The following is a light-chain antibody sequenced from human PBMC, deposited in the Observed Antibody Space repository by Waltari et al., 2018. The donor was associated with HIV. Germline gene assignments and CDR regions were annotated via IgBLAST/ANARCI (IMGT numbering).Light chain of an antibody. CDR3: LQDYNYPRT. CDR1: QGIGND. J-gene: IGKJ1*01. V-gene: IGKV1-6*01. CDR2: SAS. Sequence: AVQMTQSPSSLSASVVDKITITCRASQGIGNDVGWYQHKPGRAPKLLVYSASRLQSGVPSRFSGSGSGTDFTLIISNLQPEDFATYYCLQDYNYPRTFGQGTEVAVK.